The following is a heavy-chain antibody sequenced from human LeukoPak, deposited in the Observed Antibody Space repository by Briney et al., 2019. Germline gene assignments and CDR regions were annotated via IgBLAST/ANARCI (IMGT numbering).Heavy chain of an antibody. CDR3: ARGPTMVRGVPYYFDY. Sequence: GASVKVSCKASGYTFTGYYIHWVRQAPGQGLEWMGWINPNSGGTNYAQKFQGRVTMTRDTSISTAYMELSRLRSDDTAVYYCARGPTMVRGVPYYFDYWGQGTLVTVSS. D-gene: IGHD3-10*01. V-gene: IGHV1-2*02. CDR1: GYTFTGYY. CDR2: INPNSGGT. J-gene: IGHJ4*02.